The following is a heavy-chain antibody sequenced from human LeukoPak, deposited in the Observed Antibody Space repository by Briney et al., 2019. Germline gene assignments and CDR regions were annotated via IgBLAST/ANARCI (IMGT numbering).Heavy chain of an antibody. CDR2: IYHSGTT. V-gene: IGHV4-38-2*02. CDR3: ARTDAGYNYN. J-gene: IGHJ4*02. Sequence: SETLSLTCTVSGYSISTGYYWGWIRQPPGKGLERSGSIYHSGTTYYNPSLKSRLTISVDTSKNQFSLKLYSVTAADTAVYYCARTDAGYNYNWGQGTPVTVSS. CDR1: GYSISTGYY. D-gene: IGHD5-24*01.